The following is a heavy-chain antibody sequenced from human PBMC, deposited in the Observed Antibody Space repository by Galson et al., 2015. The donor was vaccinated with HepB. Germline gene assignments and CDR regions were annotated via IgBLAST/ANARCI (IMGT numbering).Heavy chain of an antibody. CDR3: ARVMNFVTTDYYMDV. CDR1: GFTFSDYY. V-gene: IGHV3-11*01. Sequence: SLRLSCAASGFTFSDYYMSWIRQAPGKGLEWVSYISSSGSTIYYADSVKGRFTISRDNAKNSLYLQMNSLRAEDTAVYYCARVMNFVTTDYYMDVWGKGTTVTVSS. D-gene: IGHD1-14*01. CDR2: ISSSGSTI. J-gene: IGHJ6*03.